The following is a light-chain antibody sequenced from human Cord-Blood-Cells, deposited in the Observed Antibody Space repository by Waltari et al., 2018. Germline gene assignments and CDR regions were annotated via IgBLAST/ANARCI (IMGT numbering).Light chain of an antibody. J-gene: IGLJ3*02. V-gene: IGLV2-23*01. Sequence: QSALTQPASVSGSPGQSITISCTGTSSAGGSYNLVPWYQQHPGKAPKLMIYEGSKRPSGVSNRFSGSKSGNTASLTISGLQAEDEADYYCCSYAGSSTWVFGGGTKLTVL. CDR2: EGS. CDR3: CSYAGSSTWV. CDR1: SSAGGSYNL.